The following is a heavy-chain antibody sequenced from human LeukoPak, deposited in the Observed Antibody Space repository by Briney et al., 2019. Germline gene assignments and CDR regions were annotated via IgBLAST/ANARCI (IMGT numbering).Heavy chain of an antibody. J-gene: IGHJ3*02. D-gene: IGHD2-15*01. CDR2: IYSGGST. CDR1: GFTVSSNY. Sequence: GGSLRLSCAASGFTVSSNYMSWVRQAPGKGLEWVSFIYSGGSTYYADSVKGRFTISRDNSKNTLYLQMNSLRAEDTAVYYCARGHSSDAFDIWGQGTMVTVSS. V-gene: IGHV3-66*02. CDR3: ARGHSSDAFDI.